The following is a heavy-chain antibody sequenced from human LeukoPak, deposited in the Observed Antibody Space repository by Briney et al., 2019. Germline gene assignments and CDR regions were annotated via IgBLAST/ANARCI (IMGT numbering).Heavy chain of an antibody. V-gene: IGHV1-2*06. CDR1: GYTFTGYY. CDR2: INPNSGGT. Sequence: GASVKVSCKASGYTFTGYYMHWVRQAPGQGLEWMGRINPNSGGTNYAQKFQGRVTMTRDTPISTAYMELSRLRSDDTAVYYCARAPNRRTAYYMDVLGKGTTVTVSS. D-gene: IGHD1-14*01. J-gene: IGHJ6*03. CDR3: ARAPNRRTAYYMDV.